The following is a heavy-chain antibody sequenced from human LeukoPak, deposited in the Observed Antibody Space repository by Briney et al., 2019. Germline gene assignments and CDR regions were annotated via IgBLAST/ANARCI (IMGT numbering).Heavy chain of an antibody. V-gene: IGHV3-30*03. CDR3: ARDEGSRTGTTIDY. CDR1: GFTFSSYG. Sequence: GGSLRLSCAASGFTFSSYGMEWVRQAPGKGLEWVAVISYDGSNKYYADSVKGRFTISRDNSKNTLYLQMNSLRAEDTAVYYCARDEGSRTGTTIDYWGKGTLVTVSS. CDR2: ISYDGSNK. D-gene: IGHD1-1*01. J-gene: IGHJ4*02.